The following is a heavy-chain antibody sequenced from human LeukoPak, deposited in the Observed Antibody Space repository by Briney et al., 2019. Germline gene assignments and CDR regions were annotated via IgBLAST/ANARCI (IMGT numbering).Heavy chain of an antibody. D-gene: IGHD5-12*01. CDR3: AKDDAWVRYQD. V-gene: IGHV3-23*01. CDR1: GFTFSSYA. J-gene: IGHJ4*02. CDR2: ISGSGGST. Sequence: GGSLRLSCAASGFTFSSYAMSWVRQAPGKGLEWVSAISGSGGSTYYADSVKGRFTISRDNSKNTLDLQMNSLRAEDTAVYYCAKDDAWVRYQDWGQGTLVTVSS.